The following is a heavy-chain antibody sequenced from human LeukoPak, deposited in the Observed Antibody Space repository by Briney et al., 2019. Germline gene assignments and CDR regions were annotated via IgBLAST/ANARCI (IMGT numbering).Heavy chain of an antibody. CDR2: IYYSGST. CDR1: GGSISSYY. J-gene: IGHJ4*02. Sequence: SETLSLTCTVSGGSISSYYWSWIRQPPGKGLEWIGYIYYSGSTNYNPSLKSRVTISVDTSKNQFSLKLSSVTAADTAVYYCAKDSPGGYYDSSGYWGAFDYWGQGTLVTVSS. V-gene: IGHV4-59*01. D-gene: IGHD3-22*01. CDR3: AKDSPGGYYDSSGYWGAFDY.